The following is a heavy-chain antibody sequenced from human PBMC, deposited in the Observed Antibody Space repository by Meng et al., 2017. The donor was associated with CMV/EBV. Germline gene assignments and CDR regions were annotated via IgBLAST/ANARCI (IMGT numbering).Heavy chain of an antibody. CDR2: FSNSET. D-gene: IGHD1-14*01. CDR1: GVSISGHY. Sequence: SETLSLTCIVSGVSISGHYWNWMRQSPGKGLEWIGYFSNSETNYNPSLRSRVTISVDTSQNQVSLRLSSVTSADTAIYYCTRGTGPWGQGTLVTVSS. CDR3: TRGTGP. J-gene: IGHJ5*02. V-gene: IGHV4-59*11.